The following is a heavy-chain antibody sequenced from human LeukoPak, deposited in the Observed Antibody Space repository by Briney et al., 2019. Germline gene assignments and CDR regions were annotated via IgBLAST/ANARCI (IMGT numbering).Heavy chain of an antibody. Sequence: GSLRLSCAASGFTFSSYAMHWVRQAPGKGLEWVAVISYDGSNKYYADSVKGRFTISRDNSKNTLYLQMNSLRAEDTAVYYCARGVLRYFDWPDYWGQGTLVTVSS. D-gene: IGHD3-9*01. CDR2: ISYDGSNK. V-gene: IGHV3-30*04. J-gene: IGHJ4*02. CDR1: GFTFSSYA. CDR3: ARGVLRYFDWPDY.